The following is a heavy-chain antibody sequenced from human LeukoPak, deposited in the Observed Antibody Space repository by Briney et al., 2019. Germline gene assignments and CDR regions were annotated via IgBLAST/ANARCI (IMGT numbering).Heavy chain of an antibody. V-gene: IGHV3-74*01. D-gene: IGHD3-10*01. CDR2: INSDGSTT. CDR3: RVWSGESTSDY. Sequence: GGSLRLSCAASGFTFRSYWMHWVRQAPGKGLVWVSRINSDGSTTNYEDSVKGRFTISRDDAKNTLYLQMNSLRAEDTAVYFCRVWSGESTSDYWGQGTLVTVSP. J-gene: IGHJ4*02. CDR1: GFTFRSYW.